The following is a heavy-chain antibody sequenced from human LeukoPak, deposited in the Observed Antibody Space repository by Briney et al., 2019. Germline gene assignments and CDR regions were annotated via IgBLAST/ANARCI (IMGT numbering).Heavy chain of an antibody. CDR2: INHSGST. D-gene: IGHD3-22*01. CDR1: GGSFSGYY. V-gene: IGHV4-34*01. CDR3: ARHVGLITMIVVVTPDAFDI. Sequence: PSETLSLTCAVYGGSFSGYYWSWIRQPPGKGLEWIGEINHSGSTDYNPSLKSRVTVSVDTSKNQFSLKLSSVTAADTAVYYCARHVGLITMIVVVTPDAFDIWGQGTMVTVSS. J-gene: IGHJ3*02.